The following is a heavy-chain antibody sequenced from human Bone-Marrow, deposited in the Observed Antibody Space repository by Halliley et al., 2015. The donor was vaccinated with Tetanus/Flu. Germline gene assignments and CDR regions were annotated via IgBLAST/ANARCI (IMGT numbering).Heavy chain of an antibody. CDR3: AGAVVRHRYCYGMDV. J-gene: IGHJ6*02. CDR1: DGSISRDGYY. CDR2: IYHSGIT. Sequence: GLVKPSQTLSLTCNVSDGSISRDGYYWTWIRHHPGRGLEWIGYIYHSGITFSNPSLKSRSTISIDTSKNHFSLRLNSVTAADTAVYYCAGAVVRHRYCYGMDVWGQGTTVTVSS. V-gene: IGHV4-31*03. D-gene: IGHD6-6*01.